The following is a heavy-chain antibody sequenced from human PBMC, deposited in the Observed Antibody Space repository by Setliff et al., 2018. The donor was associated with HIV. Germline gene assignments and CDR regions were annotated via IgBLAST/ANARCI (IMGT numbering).Heavy chain of an antibody. Sequence: PSETLSLTCTVSGGSMSSSGPGYYWGWVRQTPGGGLEWIGSVYYRGRTYYNPSLKSRVTISVDTSKNQLSLRLTSMAAADTVMYYCARSQPDTIFGVVTFDCWGQGKMVTVSS. J-gene: IGHJ4*02. CDR3: ARSQPDTIFGVVTFDC. D-gene: IGHD3-3*01. V-gene: IGHV4-39*01. CDR1: GGSMSSSGPGYY. CDR2: VYYRGRT.